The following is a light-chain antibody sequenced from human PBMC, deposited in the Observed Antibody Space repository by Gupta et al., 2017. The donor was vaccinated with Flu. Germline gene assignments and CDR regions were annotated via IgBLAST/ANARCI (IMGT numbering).Light chain of an antibody. CDR1: QSVSNN. J-gene: IGKJ4*01. CDR3: QQYNNWPPPT. CDR2: GAS. V-gene: IGKV3-15*01. Sequence: EIVMTQSPATLSVSPGERVTLSCRASQSVSNNIAWYQQKPGQAPRLLIYGASTRATGIPARFSGSGSGTEFTLTISSLQSEDFEVYYCQQYNNWPPPTFGGGTKVEIK.